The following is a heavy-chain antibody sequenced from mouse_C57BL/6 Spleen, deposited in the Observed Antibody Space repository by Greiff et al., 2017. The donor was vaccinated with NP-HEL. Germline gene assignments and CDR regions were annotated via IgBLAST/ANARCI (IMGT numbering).Heavy chain of an antibody. CDR2: IRNKANNHAT. CDR3: TRSLWATVVATGAMDY. V-gene: IGHV6-6*01. J-gene: IGHJ4*01. CDR1: GFTFSDAW. Sequence: EVKLVESGGGLVQPGGSMKLSCAASGFTFSDAWMDWVRQSPEKGLEWVAEIRNKANNHATYYAESVKGRFTISRDDSKSSVYLQMNSLRAEDTGIYYCTRSLWATVVATGAMDYWGQGTSVTVSS. D-gene: IGHD1-1*01.